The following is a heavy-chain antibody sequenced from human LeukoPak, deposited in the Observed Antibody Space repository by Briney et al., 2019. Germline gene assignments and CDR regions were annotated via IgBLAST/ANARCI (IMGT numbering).Heavy chain of an antibody. CDR1: GFTFSSYG. D-gene: IGHD2-2*01. CDR2: IWYGGSNK. V-gene: IGHV3-33*01. J-gene: IGHJ4*02. CDR3: VRGYCSSTSCHGTY. Sequence: GGSLRLSCAVSGFTFSSYGMHWVRQAPGKGLEWVAVIWYGGSNKYYADSVRGRFTISRDNSKNTLYLQMTSLRAEDTAVYYCVRGYCSSTSCHGTYWGQGTLAPVSS.